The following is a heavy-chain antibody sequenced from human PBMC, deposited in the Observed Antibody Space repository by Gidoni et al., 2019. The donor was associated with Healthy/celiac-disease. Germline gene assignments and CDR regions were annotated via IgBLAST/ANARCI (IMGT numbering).Heavy chain of an antibody. CDR2: IWYDGSNK. J-gene: IGHJ4*02. Sequence: QVQLVESGGGVVQPGRSLRLSCAESGCTCSSYGMHWVRQAPGKGLEWVAVIWYDGSNKYYADSVKGRFTISRDNSKNTLYLQMNSLRAEDTAVYYCARDDGSSGYFIGDCGQGTLVTVSS. D-gene: IGHD3-22*01. V-gene: IGHV3-33*01. CDR1: GCTCSSYG. CDR3: ARDDGSSGYFIGD.